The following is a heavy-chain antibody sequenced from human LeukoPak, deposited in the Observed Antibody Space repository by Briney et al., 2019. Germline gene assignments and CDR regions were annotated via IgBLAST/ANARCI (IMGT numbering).Heavy chain of an antibody. CDR1: GGTFSSYA. CDR3: ARVDTDTASFDY. J-gene: IGHJ4*02. Sequence: VASVKVSCKASGGTFSSYAISWVRQAPGQGLEWMGGIIPIFGTANYAQKFQGRVTITADESTSTAHMELSSLRSEDTAVYYCARVDTDTASFDYWGQGTLVTVSS. CDR2: IIPIFGTA. D-gene: IGHD5-18*01. V-gene: IGHV1-69*01.